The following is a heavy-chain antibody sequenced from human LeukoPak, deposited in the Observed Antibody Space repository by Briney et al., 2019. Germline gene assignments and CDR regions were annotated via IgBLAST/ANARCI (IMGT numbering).Heavy chain of an antibody. J-gene: IGHJ2*01. CDR2: ISSSSSYI. V-gene: IGHV3-21*01. Sequence: PGGSLRLSCAASGFTFSSYSMNWVRQAPGKGLEWVSSISSSSSYIYYADSVKGRFTISRDNAKNSLYLQMNSLRAEDTAVYYCARGPYGSGKTPERYWYFDLWGRGTLVTVSS. CDR3: ARGPYGSGKTPERYWYFDL. D-gene: IGHD3-10*01. CDR1: GFTFSSYS.